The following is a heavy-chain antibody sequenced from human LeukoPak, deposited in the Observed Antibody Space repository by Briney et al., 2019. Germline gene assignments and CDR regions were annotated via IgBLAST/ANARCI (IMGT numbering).Heavy chain of an antibody. Sequence: ASVKVSCKASGYIFTTYYMNWVRQAPGQGLEWMGWINPNSGGTNYAQKFQGRVTMTRDTSISTAYMELSRLRSDDTAVYYCARERHDSSGYHYWGQGTLVTVSS. D-gene: IGHD3-22*01. CDR3: ARERHDSSGYHY. CDR1: GYIFTTYY. V-gene: IGHV1-2*02. CDR2: INPNSGGT. J-gene: IGHJ4*02.